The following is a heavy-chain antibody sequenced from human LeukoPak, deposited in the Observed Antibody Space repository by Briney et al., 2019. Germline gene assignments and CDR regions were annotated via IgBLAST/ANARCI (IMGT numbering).Heavy chain of an antibody. Sequence: GGSLRLSCAASGFTFSCYWMSWVRQAPGKGLEWVANIKQDGSEKYYVDSVKGRFTISRDNAKNSLYLQMNSLRAEDTAVYYCARDDCSSTSCSPPYYYYGMDVWGQGTTVTVSS. CDR2: IKQDGSEK. CDR1: GFTFSCYW. D-gene: IGHD2-2*01. CDR3: ARDDCSSTSCSPPYYYYGMDV. V-gene: IGHV3-7*01. J-gene: IGHJ6*02.